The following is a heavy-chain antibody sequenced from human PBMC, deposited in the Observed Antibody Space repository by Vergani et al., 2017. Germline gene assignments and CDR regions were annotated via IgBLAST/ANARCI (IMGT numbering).Heavy chain of an antibody. D-gene: IGHD3-10*01. CDR3: ARDPLLLWFGEVGEFDY. CDR1: GFTFSSYW. Sequence: EVQLVESGGGLVQPGGSLRLSCAASGFTFSSYWMSWVRQAPGKGLEWVANIKQDGSEKYYVDSVKGRFTISRDNAKNSLYLQMKSLRAEDTAVYYCARDPLLLWFGEVGEFDYWGQGTLVTVSS. V-gene: IGHV3-7*01. J-gene: IGHJ4*02. CDR2: IKQDGSEK.